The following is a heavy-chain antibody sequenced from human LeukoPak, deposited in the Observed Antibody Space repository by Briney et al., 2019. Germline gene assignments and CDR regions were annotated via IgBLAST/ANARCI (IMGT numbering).Heavy chain of an antibody. D-gene: IGHD5-24*01. J-gene: IGHJ3*02. Sequence: SETLSLTCAVYGGSFSGYYWSWIRQPPGKGLEWIGEINHSGSTNYNPSLKSRVTISVDTSKNQFSLKLSSVTAADTAVYYCARMALTKSDAFDIWGQGTMVTVST. CDR3: ARMALTKSDAFDI. CDR1: GGSFSGYY. CDR2: INHSGST. V-gene: IGHV4-34*01.